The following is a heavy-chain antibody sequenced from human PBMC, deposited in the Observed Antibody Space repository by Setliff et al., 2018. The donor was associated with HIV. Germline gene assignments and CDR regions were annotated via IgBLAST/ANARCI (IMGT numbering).Heavy chain of an antibody. V-gene: IGHV3-23*01. Sequence: PGGSLRLSCAASGFTFSTYAMSWVRQAPGKGLEWVSGISGSGGRTYYADSVRGRFTISRDNSKDTLYLQMHSLRAEDTAIYFCAKDRGDYDPRRYDAWGQGSLVTVPS. CDR2: ISGSGGRT. CDR3: AKDRGDYDPRRYDA. CDR1: GFTFSTYA. J-gene: IGHJ5*02. D-gene: IGHD4-17*01.